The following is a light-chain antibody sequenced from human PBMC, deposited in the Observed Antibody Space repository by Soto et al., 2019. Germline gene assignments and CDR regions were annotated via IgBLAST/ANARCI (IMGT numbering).Light chain of an antibody. Sequence: EIVLTQSPGTLSLSPGERATLSCRASQSVSANYLAWYQQKPGQAPRLLIYGPSSRATGIPGRFSASGSGTDFTLTISRLEPEEFAVYYCQQYGSSPPYTFGQGTKLEIK. CDR3: QQYGSSPPYT. J-gene: IGKJ2*01. V-gene: IGKV3-20*01. CDR1: QSVSANY. CDR2: GPS.